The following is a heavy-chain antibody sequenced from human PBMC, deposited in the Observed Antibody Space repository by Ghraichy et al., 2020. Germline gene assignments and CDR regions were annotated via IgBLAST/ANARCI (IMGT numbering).Heavy chain of an antibody. Sequence: SETLSLTCIVSGSSMNTGDYHYHWSWIRQHPRKGLEWIGYMPSTGSTDYNPSLQSRAVISVDTSQNQFSLRLTSVTAADTAIYYCATYLAGRGGGPDPWGQGTLVTVSS. CDR2: MPSTGST. CDR1: GSSMNTGDYH. D-gene: IGHD2-15*01. CDR3: ATYLAGRGGGPDP. V-gene: IGHV4-31*03. J-gene: IGHJ5*02.